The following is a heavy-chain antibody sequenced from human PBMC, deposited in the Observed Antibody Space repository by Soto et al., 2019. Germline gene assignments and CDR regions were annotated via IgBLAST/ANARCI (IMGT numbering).Heavy chain of an antibody. Sequence: KPSETLSLTGGVSGGSVISSSWWTWVRQSPVKGLEWHGENYHAGSPNYNPSFQSRISISLDKSKNSFSLRLTSVTAADAAIYYCARGSSFRGDFDIWGQGTTVTVSS. CDR3: ARGSSFRGDFDI. V-gene: IGHV4-4*02. CDR2: NYHAGSP. D-gene: IGHD2-21*01. J-gene: IGHJ3*02. CDR1: GGSVISSSW.